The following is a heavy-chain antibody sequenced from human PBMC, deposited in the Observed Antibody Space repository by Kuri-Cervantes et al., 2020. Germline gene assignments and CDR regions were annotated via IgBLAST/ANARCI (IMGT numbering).Heavy chain of an antibody. D-gene: IGHD1-1*01. CDR1: GFTFDDYA. V-gene: IGHV3-9*01. J-gene: IGHJ4*02. CDR2: ISWNSGSI. Sequence: SLKISCVASGFTFDDYAMHWVRQAPGKGLEWVSGISWNSGSIGYADSVKGRFTISRDNAENPLYLQMDSLRAEDTAVYYCARGSLSSCNDGLYDSWGQGTLVTVSS. CDR3: ARGSLSSCNDGLYDS.